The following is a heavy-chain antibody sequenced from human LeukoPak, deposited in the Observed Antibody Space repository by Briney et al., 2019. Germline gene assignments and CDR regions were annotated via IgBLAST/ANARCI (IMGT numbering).Heavy chain of an antibody. V-gene: IGHV3-33*06. Sequence: PGXXLXGXTVIWYDGSNKYYADSVKGRFTISRDNSKNTLYLQMNSLRAEDTAVYYCAKDLVGDDSGYDSGHFDYWGQGTLXTVXS. D-gene: IGHD5-12*01. CDR3: AKDLVGDDSGYDSGHFDY. CDR2: IWYDGSNK. J-gene: IGHJ4*02.